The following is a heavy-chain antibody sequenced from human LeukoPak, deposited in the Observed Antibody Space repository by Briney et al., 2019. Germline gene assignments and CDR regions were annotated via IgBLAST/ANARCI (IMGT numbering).Heavy chain of an antibody. CDR2: IAPNGGSG. CDR3: AKRGHYSNNWYHYFDY. Sequence: GGSLRLSCAASGFTFTTYGLHWVRQAPGKGLEWVAAIAPNGGSGYYADSVKGRFTISRDNSKNTLFLQMNSLRPDDTAVYYCAKRGHYSNNWYHYFDYWGQGTLVTVSS. J-gene: IGHJ4*02. D-gene: IGHD6-13*01. V-gene: IGHV3-30*18. CDR1: GFTFTTYG.